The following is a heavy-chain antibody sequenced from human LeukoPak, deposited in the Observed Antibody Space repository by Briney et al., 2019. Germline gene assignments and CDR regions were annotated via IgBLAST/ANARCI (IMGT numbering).Heavy chain of an antibody. Sequence: SETLSPTCTVSGGSISSYYWSWIRQPAGKGLEWIGRIYTSGSTNYNPSLKSRVTMSVDTSKNQFSLKLSSVTAADTAVYYCARGSRVAARPDYFDYWGQGTLVTVSS. CDR2: IYTSGST. V-gene: IGHV4-4*07. CDR1: GGSISSYY. J-gene: IGHJ4*02. D-gene: IGHD6-6*01. CDR3: ARGSRVAARPDYFDY.